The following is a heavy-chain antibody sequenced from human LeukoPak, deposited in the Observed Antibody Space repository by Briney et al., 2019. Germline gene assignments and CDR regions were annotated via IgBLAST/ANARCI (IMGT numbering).Heavy chain of an antibody. CDR3: AREYCSGGSCYTTNWFDP. V-gene: IGHV4-39*01. Sequence: SETLSLTCTVSGGSISSSSYYWGWIRQPPGKGLEWIGSICYSGSTYYNPSLKSRVTISVDTSKNQFSLKLSSVTAADTAVYYCAREYCSGGSCYTTNWFDPWGQGTLVTVSS. D-gene: IGHD2-15*01. CDR1: GGSISSSSYY. CDR2: ICYSGST. J-gene: IGHJ5*02.